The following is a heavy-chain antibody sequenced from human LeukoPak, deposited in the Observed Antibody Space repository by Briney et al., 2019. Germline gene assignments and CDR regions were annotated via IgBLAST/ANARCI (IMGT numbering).Heavy chain of an antibody. D-gene: IGHD5-18*01. V-gene: IGHV3-30*03. CDR3: ATPYSYGYYFDS. CDR2: ISYDGSNK. CDR1: GFTFSNYD. Sequence: GESLRLSCATSGFTFSNYDMHWVRQAPGKGLEWVAVISYDGSNKYFADSVKGRFTISRDNSKNTLYLQMNSLRAEDTAVYYCATPYSYGYYFDSWGQGTLVTASA. J-gene: IGHJ4*02.